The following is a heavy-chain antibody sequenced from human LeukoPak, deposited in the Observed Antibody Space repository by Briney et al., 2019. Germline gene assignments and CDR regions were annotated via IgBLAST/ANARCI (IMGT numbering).Heavy chain of an antibody. CDR2: IYTSGST. CDR1: GGSISSYY. J-gene: IGHJ4*02. V-gene: IGHV4-4*07. CDR3: AGEGGGFLEWLSPFDY. Sequence: SGTLSLTCTVSGGSISSYYWSWIRQPAGKGLEWIGRIYTSGSTNYNPSLKSRVTMSVDTSKNQFSLKLSSVTAADTAVYYCAGEGGGFLEWLSPFDYWGQGTLVTVSS. D-gene: IGHD3-3*01.